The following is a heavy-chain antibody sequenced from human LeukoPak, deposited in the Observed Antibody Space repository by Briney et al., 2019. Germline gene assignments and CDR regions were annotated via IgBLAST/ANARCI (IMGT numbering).Heavy chain of an antibody. CDR2: VHHTRSE. Sequence: SETLSLTCVISGYSISAGYFWGWIRPSPVKGLEWIGSVHHTRSEYYNPSLKGRATISIDTSKNHFSLNLTSVTAADTAVFFCARVIVTASHVPDAFDLRGQGILVRVSS. J-gene: IGHJ3*01. CDR1: GYSISAGYF. CDR3: ARVIVTASHVPDAFDL. D-gene: IGHD1-26*01. V-gene: IGHV4-38-2*01.